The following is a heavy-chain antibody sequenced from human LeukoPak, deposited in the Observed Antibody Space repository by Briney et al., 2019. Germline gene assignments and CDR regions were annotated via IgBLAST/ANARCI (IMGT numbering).Heavy chain of an antibody. D-gene: IGHD3-22*01. CDR2: ISGSGGST. CDR3: AKDAYESSGYSHFDY. CDR1: GFTFSSYA. V-gene: IGHV3-23*01. J-gene: IGHJ4*02. Sequence: PGGSLRLSCAASGFTFSSYAMSWVRQAPGKGLEWVSAISGSGGSTYYADSVRGRFTISRDNSKNTLYLQMNSLRAEDTAVYYCAKDAYESSGYSHFDYWGQGTLVTVSS.